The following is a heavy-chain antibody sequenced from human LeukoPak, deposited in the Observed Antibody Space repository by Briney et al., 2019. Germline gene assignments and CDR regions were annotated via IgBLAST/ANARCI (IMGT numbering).Heavy chain of an antibody. Sequence: GGSLRLSCAASGFTFSSYSMNWVRQAPGKGLEWVSYISSSSSTIYYADSVKGRFTISRDNAKNSLYLQMNSLRAEDTAVYYCAKNGASGSCYGFGYYYYYMDVWGKGTTVTVSS. J-gene: IGHJ6*03. CDR2: ISSSSSTI. V-gene: IGHV3-48*01. CDR3: AKNGASGSCYGFGYYYYYMDV. D-gene: IGHD1-26*01. CDR1: GFTFSSYS.